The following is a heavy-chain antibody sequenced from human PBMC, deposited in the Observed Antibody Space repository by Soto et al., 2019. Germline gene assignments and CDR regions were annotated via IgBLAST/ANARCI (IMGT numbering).Heavy chain of an antibody. CDR1: GETFTRYS. CDR3: AIGGSTGSPTGLFDP. D-gene: IGHD6-19*01. V-gene: IGHV1-18*04. CDR2: ISNYNGDT. J-gene: IGHJ5*02. Sequence: ASVKVSWKASGETFTRYSINWVRQAPGQGLEWVGWISNYNGDTKYAEKFQGRVTLTTDTSTTTTYMDLRSLTSDDTAVYFCAIGGSTGSPTGLFDPWGQGTLDTVSS.